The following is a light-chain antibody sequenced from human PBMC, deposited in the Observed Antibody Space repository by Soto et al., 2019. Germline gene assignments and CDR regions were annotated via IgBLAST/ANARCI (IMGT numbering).Light chain of an antibody. V-gene: IGLV1-40*01. Sequence: QSVLTQAPSVSGGPGQRVTISCTGGSSNIGAGYDVHWYQQLPGTAPKLLIYGNSNRPSGVPDRFSGSKSGTSASLAITGLQAEDEADYYCQSYDSSLSGPYVFGTGTKVTVL. CDR3: QSYDSSLSGPYV. J-gene: IGLJ1*01. CDR1: SSNIGAGYD. CDR2: GNS.